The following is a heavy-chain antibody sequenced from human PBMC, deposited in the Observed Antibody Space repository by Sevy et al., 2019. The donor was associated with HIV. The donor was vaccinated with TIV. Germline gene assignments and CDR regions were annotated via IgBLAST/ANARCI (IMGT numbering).Heavy chain of an antibody. Sequence: ASVKVSCKASGYTFTSYYMHWVRQAPGQGLEWMGIINPSGGSTSYAQKFQGRVTMTRDTSTSTVYMELSSLRSEDTAMYYCAGEVWELLRNDAWDDAFDIWGQGTMVTVSS. CDR1: GYTFTSYY. CDR2: INPSGGST. D-gene: IGHD1-26*01. V-gene: IGHV1-46*01. J-gene: IGHJ3*02. CDR3: AGEVWELLRNDAWDDAFDI.